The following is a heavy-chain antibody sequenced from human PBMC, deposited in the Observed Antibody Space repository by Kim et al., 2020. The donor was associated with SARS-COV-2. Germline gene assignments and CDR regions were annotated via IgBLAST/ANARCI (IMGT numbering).Heavy chain of an antibody. Sequence: SETLSLICTVSGGSISSSSYYWGWIRQPPGKGLEWIGSIYYSGSTYYNPSLKSRVTISVDTSKNQFSLKLSSVTAADTAVYYCARVYPSEYSSGSTYYFDYWGQGTLVTVSS. CDR2: IYYSGST. J-gene: IGHJ4*02. CDR1: GGSISSSSYY. CDR3: ARVYPSEYSSGSTYYFDY. D-gene: IGHD6-19*01. V-gene: IGHV4-39*07.